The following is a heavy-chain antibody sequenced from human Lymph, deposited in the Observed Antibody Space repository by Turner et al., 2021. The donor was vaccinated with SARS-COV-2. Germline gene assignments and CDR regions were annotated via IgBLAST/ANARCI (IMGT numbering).Heavy chain of an antibody. Sequence: QLQLQESGPGLEKPSETLSLTCTVSGGSISSSSSYWGWIRQPPGKELAWIGSISYSGSTYYNPSLKSLITISVDTSKNHFSLKLSSVTAEDTALYYCSIRLWLRGPIDYWGQGTLVTVSS. J-gene: IGHJ4*02. CDR3: SIRLWLRGPIDY. CDR2: ISYSGST. D-gene: IGHD5-12*01. V-gene: IGHV4-39*02. CDR1: GGSISSSSSY.